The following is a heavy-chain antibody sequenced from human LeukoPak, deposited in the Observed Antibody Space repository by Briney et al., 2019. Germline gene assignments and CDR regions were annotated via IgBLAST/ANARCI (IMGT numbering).Heavy chain of an antibody. CDR3: AREIFNGFDI. J-gene: IGHJ3*02. Sequence: GGSLRLSCAASGFTVSSNYMSWVRRAPGKGLEWVAVISYDGSNKDYADSVKGRFTISRDNSKNTLFLQMNSLRAEDTAVYYCAREIFNGFDIWGQGTMVTVSS. CDR2: ISYDGSNK. V-gene: IGHV3-30-3*01. CDR1: GFTVSSNY.